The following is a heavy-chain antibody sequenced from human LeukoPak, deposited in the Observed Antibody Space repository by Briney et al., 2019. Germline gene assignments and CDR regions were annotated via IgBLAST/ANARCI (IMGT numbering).Heavy chain of an antibody. CDR2: INRSGG. CDR1: GGSFSGYY. D-gene: IGHD3-10*01. CDR3: ARFKIWRGGDL. J-gene: IGHJ5*02. Sequence: PSETLSLTCAAYGGSFSGYYWSWIRQPPGKRLEWIGEINRSGGNYNPSLESRVTLSMDTSQNQFSLKLSSVTAADTAVYYCARFKIWRGGDLWGQGTLVTVSS. V-gene: IGHV4-34*01.